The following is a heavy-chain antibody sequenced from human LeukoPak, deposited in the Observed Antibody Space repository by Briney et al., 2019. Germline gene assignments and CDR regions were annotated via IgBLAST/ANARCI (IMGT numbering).Heavy chain of an antibody. CDR2: MNPNSGNT. CDR3: ARDYGDYPNWFDP. D-gene: IGHD4-17*01. V-gene: IGHV1-8*01. J-gene: IGHJ5*02. CDR1: GYTFTSYD. Sequence: GASVKVSCKXSGYTFTSYDINWVRQATGQGLEWMGWMNPNSGNTGYAQKFQGRVTMTRNTSISTAYMELSSLRSEDTAVYYCARDYGDYPNWFDPWGQGTLVTVSS.